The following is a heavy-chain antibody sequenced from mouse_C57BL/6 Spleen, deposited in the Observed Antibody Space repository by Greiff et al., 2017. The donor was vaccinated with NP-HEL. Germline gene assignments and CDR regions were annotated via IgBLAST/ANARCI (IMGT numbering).Heavy chain of an antibody. D-gene: IGHD2-1*01. Sequence: QVQLQQPGTELVKPGASVKLSCKASGYTFTSYWMHWVKQRPGQGLEWIGNINPSNGGTNYNEKFKSKATLTVDKSSSTAYMQLSSLTSEDSAVYYCASLRRDYGIPYYAMDYWGQGTSVTVSS. CDR3: ASLRRDYGIPYYAMDY. CDR2: INPSNGGT. J-gene: IGHJ4*01. V-gene: IGHV1-53*01. CDR1: GYTFTSYW.